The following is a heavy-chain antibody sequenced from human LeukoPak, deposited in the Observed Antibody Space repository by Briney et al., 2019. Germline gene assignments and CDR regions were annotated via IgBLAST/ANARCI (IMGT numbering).Heavy chain of an antibody. CDR3: AKLSGYSYGYFDY. CDR2: ISGSGGST. CDR1: GFTFSSYA. J-gene: IGHJ4*02. Sequence: PGGSLRLSCAASGFTFSSYAMSWVRRAPGKGLEWVSAISGSGGSTYYADSVKGRFTISRDNSKNTLYLQMNSLRAEDTAVYYCAKLSGYSYGYFDYWGQGTLVTVSS. D-gene: IGHD5-18*01. V-gene: IGHV3-23*01.